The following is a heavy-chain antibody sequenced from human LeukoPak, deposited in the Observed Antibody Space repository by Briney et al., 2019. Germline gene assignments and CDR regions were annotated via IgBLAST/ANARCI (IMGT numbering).Heavy chain of an antibody. Sequence: GESLKISCKGSGYSFTSYWIGWLRQMPGKGLEWMGIIYPGDSDTEYSPSFQGQVTISADKSISTAYLQWSSLKASDTAMYYCARHSPSSNWIFAFDIWGQGTMVTVSS. CDR3: ARHSPSSNWIFAFDI. V-gene: IGHV5-51*01. J-gene: IGHJ3*02. CDR1: GYSFTSYW. CDR2: IYPGDSDT. D-gene: IGHD6-13*01.